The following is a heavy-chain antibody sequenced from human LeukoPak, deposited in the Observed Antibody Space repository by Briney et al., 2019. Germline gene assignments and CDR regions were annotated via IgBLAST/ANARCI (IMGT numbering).Heavy chain of an antibody. D-gene: IGHD6-13*01. CDR2: IYYSGST. CDR1: GGSISSYY. V-gene: IGHV4-59*01. CDR3: ARGHSSSWPIDY. J-gene: IGHJ4*02. Sequence: SETLSPTCTVSGGSISSYYWSWIRQPPGKGLEWIGYIYYSGSTNYNPSLTSRVTISVDTSKNQFSLKLSSVTAADTAVYYCARGHSSSWPIDYWGQGTLVTVSS.